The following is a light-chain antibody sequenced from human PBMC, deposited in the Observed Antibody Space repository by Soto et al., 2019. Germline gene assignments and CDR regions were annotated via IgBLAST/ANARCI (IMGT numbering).Light chain of an antibody. Sequence: EIVLTQSPGTLSLSPGERATLSCRASQTIASRYLAWYQHQPGQAPRLLIYRTFARAPGIPDRFSGGGSGTDFTLTIRRLDREDFAGYDCQQYDTSPPTFGQGTLL. CDR3: QQYDTSPPT. CDR2: RTF. V-gene: IGKV3-20*01. J-gene: IGKJ5*01. CDR1: QTIASRY.